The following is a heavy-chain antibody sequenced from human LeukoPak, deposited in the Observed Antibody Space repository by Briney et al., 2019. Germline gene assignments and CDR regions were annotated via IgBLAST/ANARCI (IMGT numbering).Heavy chain of an antibody. V-gene: IGHV3-74*01. J-gene: IGHJ4*02. CDR2: INTDGTTT. CDR3: TKDLTGPLDY. Sequence: QPGGSLRPSCVGSGSRLNNFWMHWVRQAPGKGLVWVSRINTDGTTTDYADSVKGRFTISRDNARSTLYLQMNNLRVDDTAVYFCTKDLTGPLDYWGQGTLVTVSS. D-gene: IGHD3-9*01. CDR1: GSRLNNFW.